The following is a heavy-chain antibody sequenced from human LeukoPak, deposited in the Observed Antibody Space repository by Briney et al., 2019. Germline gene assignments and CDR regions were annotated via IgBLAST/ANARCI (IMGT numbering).Heavy chain of an antibody. D-gene: IGHD6-13*01. Sequence: SSVKVSCKASGGTFSSYAISWVRQAPGQGLEWMGGIIPIFGTANYAQKFQGRVTTTADESTSTAYMELSSLRSEDTAVYYCARDGPGSSSWPPGGDYWGQGTLVTVSS. CDR3: ARDGPGSSSWPPGGDY. V-gene: IGHV1-69*01. CDR1: GGTFSSYA. J-gene: IGHJ4*02. CDR2: IIPIFGTA.